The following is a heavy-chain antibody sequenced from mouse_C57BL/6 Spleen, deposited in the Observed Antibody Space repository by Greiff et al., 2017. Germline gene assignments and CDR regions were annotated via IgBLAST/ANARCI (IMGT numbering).Heavy chain of an antibody. V-gene: IGHV1-19*01. CDR3: ARYVYGNYGYCDV. Sequence: EVQLQESGPVLVKPGASVKMSCKASGYTFTDYYMNWVKQSHGKSLEWIGVINPYNGGTSYNQKFKGKATLSVDKSSSTAYMELNSLTSEDSAVYYCARYVYGNYGYCDVWGTGTTVTVSS. D-gene: IGHD2-10*02. CDR2: INPYNGGT. J-gene: IGHJ1*03. CDR1: GYTFTDYY.